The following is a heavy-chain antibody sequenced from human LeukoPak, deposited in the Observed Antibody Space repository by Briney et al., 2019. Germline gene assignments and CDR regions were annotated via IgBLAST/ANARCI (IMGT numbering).Heavy chain of an antibody. D-gene: IGHD3-10*01. Sequence: SVKASCKASGGTFSSYAISWVRQAPGQGLEWMGGIIPIFGTANSAQKFQGRVTITADESTSTAYMELSSLRSEDTAVYYCAREWRFQGSGSYYTPYYYMDVWGKGTTVTVSS. CDR3: AREWRFQGSGSYYTPYYYMDV. CDR2: IIPIFGTA. V-gene: IGHV1-69*13. J-gene: IGHJ6*03. CDR1: GGTFSSYA.